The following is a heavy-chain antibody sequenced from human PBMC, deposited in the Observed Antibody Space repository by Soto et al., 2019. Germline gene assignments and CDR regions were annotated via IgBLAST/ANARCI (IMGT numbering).Heavy chain of an antibody. CDR2: IYYSGST. D-gene: IGHD1-26*01. J-gene: IGHJ6*03. CDR3: ARDGGKSYYYYYYYMDV. Sequence: SETLSLTCTVSGGSISSYYWSWIRQPPGKGLEWIGYIYYSGSTNYNPSLKSRVTISVDTSKNQFSLKLSSVTAADTAVYYCARDGGKSYYYYYYYMDVWGKGTTVPVSS. V-gene: IGHV4-59*01. CDR1: GGSISSYY.